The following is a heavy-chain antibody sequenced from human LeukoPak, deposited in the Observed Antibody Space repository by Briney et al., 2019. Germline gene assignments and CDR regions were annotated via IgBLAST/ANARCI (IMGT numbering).Heavy chain of an antibody. CDR3: ARVEIYYDSSGYYGNYYFDY. CDR1: GGSISSGGYY. J-gene: IGHJ4*02. Sequence: SETLSLTCTVSGGSISSGGYYWSWIRQHPGKGLEWIGYIYYSGSTYYNPSLKSRVTISVDTSGNQFSLKLSSVTAADTAVYYCARVEIYYDSSGYYGNYYFDYWGQGTLVTVSS. D-gene: IGHD3-22*01. CDR2: IYYSGST. V-gene: IGHV4-31*03.